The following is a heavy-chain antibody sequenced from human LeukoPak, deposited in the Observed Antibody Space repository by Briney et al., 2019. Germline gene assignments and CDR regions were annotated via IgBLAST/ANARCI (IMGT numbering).Heavy chain of an antibody. D-gene: IGHD6-19*01. CDR3: AKDWGSSGWWSWFDP. V-gene: IGHV3-23*01. CDR1: GFTFSSYA. CDR2: ISGSGGST. J-gene: IGHJ5*02. Sequence: GGSLRLSCAASGFTFSSYAMSWVRQAPGKGLEWVSAISGSGGSTYHADSVKGRFTISRDNSKNTLYLQMNSLRAEDTAVYYCAKDWGSSGWWSWFDPWGQGTLVTVSS.